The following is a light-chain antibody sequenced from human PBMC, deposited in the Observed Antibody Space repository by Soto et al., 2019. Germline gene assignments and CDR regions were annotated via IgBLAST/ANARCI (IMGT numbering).Light chain of an antibody. CDR1: ESVNNN. V-gene: IGKV3-15*01. J-gene: IGKJ4*01. CDR3: QQYSKWPLT. Sequence: EIVMTQSPATLSVSPGERATVSCRASESVNNNLAWYQHKPGQAPRLLIYFASTRATGIPARFSGSGSATEFSLTISSLQPEYFAVYYCQQYSKWPLTFGGGTKVET. CDR2: FAS.